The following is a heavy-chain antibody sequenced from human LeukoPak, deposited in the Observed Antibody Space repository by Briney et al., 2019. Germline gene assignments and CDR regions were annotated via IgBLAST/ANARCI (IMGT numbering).Heavy chain of an antibody. V-gene: IGHV4-59*01. CDR2: IYYSGST. CDR3: ARDRITMVRGALRYYGMDV. D-gene: IGHD3-10*01. J-gene: IGHJ6*02. CDR1: GGSISSYY. Sequence: SETLSLTCTVSGGSISSYYWSWIRQPPGKGLEWIGYIYYSGSTYYNPSLKSRVTISVDTSKNLFSLKLSSVTAADTAVYYCARDRITMVRGALRYYGMDVWGQGTTVTVSS.